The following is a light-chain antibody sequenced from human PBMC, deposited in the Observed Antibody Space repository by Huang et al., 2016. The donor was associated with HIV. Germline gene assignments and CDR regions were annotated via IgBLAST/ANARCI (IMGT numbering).Light chain of an antibody. CDR1: QRLLYSSKNRNY. V-gene: IGKV4-1*01. CDR3: QQYYSIPPS. CDR2: WAS. J-gene: IGKJ4*02. Sequence: DIVMTQSPNSLAVSLGERATINCKSSQRLLYSSKNRNYLAWYQQKPGQPPKLLIYWASTRESGVPDRFSGSGSATDFTLTIRSLQAEDVAVYYCQQYYSIPPSFGGGTKVEIK.